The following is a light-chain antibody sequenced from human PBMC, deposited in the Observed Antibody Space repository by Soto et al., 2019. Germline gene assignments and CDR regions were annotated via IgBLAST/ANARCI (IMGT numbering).Light chain of an antibody. CDR3: QQLDSYPIT. V-gene: IGKV1-9*01. J-gene: IGKJ5*01. Sequence: DIQLTQSPSFLSASVGDRVTITCRASQGISSYLAWYQQKPGKAPNRLIYAASTLQSGVPSRFSGSGSGTEFTLTISSLQPEDFEIYYCQQLDSYPITFGQGTRLEIK. CDR2: AAS. CDR1: QGISSY.